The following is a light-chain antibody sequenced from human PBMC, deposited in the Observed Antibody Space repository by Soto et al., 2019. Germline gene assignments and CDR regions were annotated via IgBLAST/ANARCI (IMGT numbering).Light chain of an antibody. J-gene: IGKJ5*01. Sequence: TQSPGTLSLSPGERATLSFRASQSISSYLNLYQQRPGKAPKLLIYAASSLQSGVPSRFSGSGSGTDFTLTISSPQPEDFATYYCQQSYSTVTFGQGTRLEIK. V-gene: IGKV1-39*01. CDR1: QSISSY. CDR2: AAS. CDR3: QQSYSTVT.